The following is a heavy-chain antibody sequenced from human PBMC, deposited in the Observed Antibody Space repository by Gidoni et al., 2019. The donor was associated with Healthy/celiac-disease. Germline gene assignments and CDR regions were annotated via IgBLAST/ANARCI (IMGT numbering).Heavy chain of an antibody. J-gene: IGHJ4*02. CDR3: LGNVLRYFDWLSEDY. V-gene: IGHV3-23*01. Sequence: EVQLLESGGRLVQPGGSLILSCAASVFTVRRHAMSWVRQAPGKGLEWVSAISGSGGSTYYADSVKGRFTISRDNSKNTLYLQMNSLRAEDTAVYYCLGNVLRYFDWLSEDYWGQGTLVTVSS. CDR2: ISGSGGST. CDR1: VFTVRRHA. D-gene: IGHD3-9*01.